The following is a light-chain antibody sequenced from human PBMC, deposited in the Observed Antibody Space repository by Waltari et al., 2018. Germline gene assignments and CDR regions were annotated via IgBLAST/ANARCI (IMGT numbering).Light chain of an antibody. CDR1: SSDVGGYAF. V-gene: IGLV2-14*03. CDR3: SSYTSISTSVV. J-gene: IGLJ2*01. Sequence: QSALTQPASVSGSPGQSITISCTGTSSDVGGYAFFSWYQQYPGKAPKLVIYDVYYRPSGVSHRFSASKSGNTASLTISGLQTEDEADYYCSSYTSISTSVVFGGGTKLTVL. CDR2: DVY.